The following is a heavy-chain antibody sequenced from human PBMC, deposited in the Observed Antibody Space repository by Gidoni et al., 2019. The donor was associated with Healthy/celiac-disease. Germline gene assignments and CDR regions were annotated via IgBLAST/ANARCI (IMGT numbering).Heavy chain of an antibody. CDR2: ISSSSSTI. V-gene: IGHV3-48*02. Sequence: EVQLVESGGGLVQPGGSLRLSCAASGFPFSSYSMNWVRQAPGKGLAWVSYISSSSSTIYYADSVKGRFTISRDNAKNSLYLQMNSLRDEDTAVYYCARDSGSYYVRAMYYFDYWGQGTLVTVSS. CDR3: ARDSGSYYVRAMYYFDY. D-gene: IGHD1-26*01. J-gene: IGHJ4*02. CDR1: GFPFSSYS.